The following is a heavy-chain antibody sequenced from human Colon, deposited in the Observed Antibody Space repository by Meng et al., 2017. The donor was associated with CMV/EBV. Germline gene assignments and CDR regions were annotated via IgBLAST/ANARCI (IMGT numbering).Heavy chain of an antibody. CDR3: ARNIVVVPAASLYYYYGTDV. CDR2: INHSGST. CDR1: GGSFSGYY. J-gene: IGHJ6*02. V-gene: IGHV4-34*01. D-gene: IGHD2-2*01. Sequence: SETLSLTCAVYGGSFSGYYWSWIRQPPGKGLEWIGEINHSGSTNYNPSLKSRVTISVDTSKNQFSLKLSSVTAADTAVYYCARNIVVVPAASLYYYYGTDVWGQGTTVTVSS.